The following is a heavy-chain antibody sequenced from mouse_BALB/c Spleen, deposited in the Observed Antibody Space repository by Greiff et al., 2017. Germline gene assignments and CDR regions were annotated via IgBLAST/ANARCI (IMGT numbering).Heavy chain of an antibody. CDR2: IWSDGST. D-gene: IGHD2-14*01. CDR1: GFSLTSYG. CDR3: ARHNYRYDGYFDY. Sequence: VQLQQSGPDLVAPSQSLSITCTVSGFSLTSYGVHWVRQPPGKGLEWLVVIWSDGSTTYNSALKSRLSISKYNSKSQVFLKMNSLQTDDTAMYYCARHNYRYDGYFDYWGQGTTLTVSS. J-gene: IGHJ2*01. V-gene: IGHV2-6-2*01.